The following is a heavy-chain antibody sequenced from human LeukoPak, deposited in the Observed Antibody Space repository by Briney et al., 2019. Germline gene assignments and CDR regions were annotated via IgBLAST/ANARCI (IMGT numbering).Heavy chain of an antibody. J-gene: IGHJ4*02. CDR3: ARHPIARFTMVRGHYFDY. Sequence: MTSETLSLTCAVYGGSFSGYYWSWIRQPPGKGLEWIGEINHSGSTNYNPSLKSRVTISVDTSKNQFSLKLSSVTAADTAVYYCARHPIARFTMVRGHYFDYWGQGTLVTVSS. CDR1: GGSFSGYY. V-gene: IGHV4-34*01. D-gene: IGHD3-10*01. CDR2: INHSGST.